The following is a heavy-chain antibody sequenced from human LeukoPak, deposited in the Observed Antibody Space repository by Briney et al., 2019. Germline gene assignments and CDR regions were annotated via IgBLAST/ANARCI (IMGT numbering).Heavy chain of an antibody. CDR1: GFTFSSYW. Sequence: GGSLRLSCAASGFTFSSYWMHWVRQAPGKGLVWVSRINSDGSSTSYADSVKGRFTISRDNAKNTLYLQMNSLRAEDTAVYHCARDRRYYYDSSGPHSPDYWGQGTLVTVSS. V-gene: IGHV3-74*01. CDR3: ARDRRYYYDSSGPHSPDY. J-gene: IGHJ4*02. CDR2: INSDGSST. D-gene: IGHD3-22*01.